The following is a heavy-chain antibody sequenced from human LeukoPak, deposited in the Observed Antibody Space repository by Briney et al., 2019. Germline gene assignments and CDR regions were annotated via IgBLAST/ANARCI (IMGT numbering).Heavy chain of an antibody. CDR2: IYYSGSA. Sequence: PSETLSLTCTVSGGSITGYYWSWIRQPPGKGLEWIGYIYYSGSANYNPSLKSRVTISVDTSKNQFSLKLSAVTAADTAVYYCARHEFDSGSLPYFDYWGQGILVTVSS. D-gene: IGHD3-10*01. CDR1: GGSITGYY. CDR3: ARHEFDSGSLPYFDY. V-gene: IGHV4-59*08. J-gene: IGHJ4*02.